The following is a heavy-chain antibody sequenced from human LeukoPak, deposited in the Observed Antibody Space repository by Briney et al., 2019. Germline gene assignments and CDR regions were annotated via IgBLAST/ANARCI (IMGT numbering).Heavy chain of an antibody. V-gene: IGHV1-8*03. D-gene: IGHD6-13*01. J-gene: IGHJ4*02. CDR1: GYTFTSYD. Sequence: ASVKVSCKASGYTFTSYDINWVRQATGQGLEWMGWMNPNSGNTGYAQKFQGRVTITRNTSISTAYMELSSLRSEDTAVYYCARGRSSSWYRVFDYWGQGTRVTVSS. CDR2: MNPNSGNT. CDR3: ARGRSSSWYRVFDY.